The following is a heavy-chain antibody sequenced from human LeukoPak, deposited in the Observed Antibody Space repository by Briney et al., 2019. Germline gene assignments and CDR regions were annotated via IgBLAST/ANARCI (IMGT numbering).Heavy chain of an antibody. V-gene: IGHV3-21*01. Sequence: GGSLRLSCAASGFTFSSYSMNWVRQAPGKGLEWVSSISSSGSYIYYADSVKGRFTISRDNSKNALYLQMNSLRAEDTSVYYCARGTNYYGSYWGQGTLVTVSS. J-gene: IGHJ4*02. CDR1: GFTFSSYS. CDR2: ISSSGSYI. D-gene: IGHD3-10*01. CDR3: ARGTNYYGSY.